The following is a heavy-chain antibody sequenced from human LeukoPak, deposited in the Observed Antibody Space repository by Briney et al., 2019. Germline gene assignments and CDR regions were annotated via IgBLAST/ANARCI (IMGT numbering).Heavy chain of an antibody. CDR3: AKDIHSTMVRGVLSHYFDY. J-gene: IGHJ4*02. CDR2: ISWNSGST. D-gene: IGHD3-10*01. CDR1: GFTFDDYA. V-gene: IGHV3-9*01. Sequence: PGGSLRLSCAASGFTFDDYAMHWVRQAPGKGLEWVSGISWNSGSTGYADSVKGRFTISRDNAKNSLYLQMNSLRAEDTALYYCAKDIHSTMVRGVLSHYFDYWGQGTLVTVSS.